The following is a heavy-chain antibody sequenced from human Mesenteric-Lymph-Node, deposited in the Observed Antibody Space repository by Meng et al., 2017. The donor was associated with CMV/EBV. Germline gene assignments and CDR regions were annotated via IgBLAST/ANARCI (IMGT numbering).Heavy chain of an antibody. CDR1: GLTFGSST. J-gene: IGHJ5*02. CDR3: VREIRRAWFDP. V-gene: IGHV3-21*01. Sequence: LSWVVSGLTFGSSTMSWVRQAPGKGLEWVASINSYAYNIGYADSVKGRFIISRDNAKNSLYLQMNSLGAEDTAVYFCVREIRRAWFDPWGQGTLVTVSS. CDR2: INSYAYNI.